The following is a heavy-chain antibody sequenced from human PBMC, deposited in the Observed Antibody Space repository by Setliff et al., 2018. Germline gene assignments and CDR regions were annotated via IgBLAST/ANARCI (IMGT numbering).Heavy chain of an antibody. CDR1: GYSISSGYI. CDR3: ARDPHYGDYVFNY. V-gene: IGHV4-38-2*02. CDR2: IGHTGSI. Sequence: SETLSLTCTVSGYSISSGYIWGWIRQPPGKGPEWVGNIGHTGSINYNPSLKSRLTISRDTSKNQVSLKLNSVTATDTAVYYCARDPHYGDYVFNYWGQGTLVTVSS. J-gene: IGHJ4*02. D-gene: IGHD4-17*01.